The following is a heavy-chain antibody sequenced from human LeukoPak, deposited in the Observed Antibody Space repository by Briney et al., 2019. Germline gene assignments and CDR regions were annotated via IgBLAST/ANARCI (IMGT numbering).Heavy chain of an antibody. CDR2: NNPNSGGT. CDR1: GYTFTGYY. CDR3: ARDVSDFWSFSKYYYMDV. J-gene: IGHJ6*03. D-gene: IGHD3-3*01. Sequence: ASVKVSCKASGYTFTGYYMHWVRQAPGQGLEWMGWNNPNSGGTNYAQKLQGRVTMTTDTSTSTAYMELRSLRSDDTAVYYCARDVSDFWSFSKYYYMDVWGKGTTVSVSS. V-gene: IGHV1-2*02.